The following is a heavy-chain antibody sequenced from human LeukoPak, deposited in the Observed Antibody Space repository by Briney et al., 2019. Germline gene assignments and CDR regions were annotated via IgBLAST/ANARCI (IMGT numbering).Heavy chain of an antibody. J-gene: IGHJ4*02. D-gene: IGHD6-13*01. CDR2: ISGSDGST. CDR3: ARGLAAAGSFDY. CDR1: GFTFSSYA. Sequence: GGSLRLSCAASGFTFSSYAMSWVRQAPGKGLEWVSSISGSDGSTYYADSVKGRFTISRDNSKNTLYLQMNSLRAEDTAVYYCARGLAAAGSFDYWGQGTLVTVSS. V-gene: IGHV3-23*01.